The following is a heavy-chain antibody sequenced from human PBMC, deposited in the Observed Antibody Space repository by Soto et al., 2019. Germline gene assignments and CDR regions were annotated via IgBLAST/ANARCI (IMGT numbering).Heavy chain of an antibody. CDR1: GFIFSDYA. CDR3: AKVAGGLGYFDR. J-gene: IGHJ2*01. Sequence: GGSLRLSCVASGFIFSDYAMTWIRQAPGKGLEWVATISASGGNIEYTDSLKGRFTISRDNSKKTVYLQINGLTADDTAVHYCAKVAGGLGYFDRWGRGTLVTVS. D-gene: IGHD3-16*01. CDR2: ISASGGNI. V-gene: IGHV3-23*01.